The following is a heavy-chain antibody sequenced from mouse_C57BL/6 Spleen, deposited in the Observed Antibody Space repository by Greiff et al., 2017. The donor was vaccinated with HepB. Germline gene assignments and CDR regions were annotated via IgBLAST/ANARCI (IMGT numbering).Heavy chain of an antibody. V-gene: IGHV1-64*01. CDR1: GYTFTSYW. CDR3: ARSYSNYVQAMDY. D-gene: IGHD2-5*01. J-gene: IGHJ4*01. Sequence: VQLQQSGAELVKPGASVKLSCKASGYTFTSYWMHWVKQRPGQGLEWIGMIHPNSGSTNYNEKFKSKATLTVDKSSSTAYMQLSSLTSEDSAVYYCARSYSNYVQAMDYWGQGTSVTVSS. CDR2: IHPNSGST.